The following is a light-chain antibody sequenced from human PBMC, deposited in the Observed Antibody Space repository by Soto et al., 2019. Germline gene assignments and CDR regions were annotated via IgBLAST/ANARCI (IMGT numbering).Light chain of an antibody. J-gene: IGKJ5*01. CDR1: QGIRNL. Sequence: IQLTQAPSFLAASPGDRVTITCRASQGIRNLLAWYQQSPGRAPKLLIYAASTLQDEVPSRFSGSGSGTEFTLTISSLQPEDFATYYCQQLNTLPITFGQGTRLEI. V-gene: IGKV1-9*01. CDR3: QQLNTLPIT. CDR2: AAS.